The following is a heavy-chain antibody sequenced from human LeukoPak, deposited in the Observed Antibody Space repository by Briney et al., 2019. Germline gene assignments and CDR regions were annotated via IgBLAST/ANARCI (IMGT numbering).Heavy chain of an antibody. J-gene: IGHJ4*02. D-gene: IGHD3-10*01. CDR1: GGSISSSSYY. CDR2: IYYSGST. Sequence: SETLSLTCTVSGGSISSSSYYWCWIRQPPGKGLEWIGSIYYSGSTYYNPSLKSRVTISVDTSKNQFSLKLSSVTAADTAVYYCARTRYYYNSRSYGAPYYFDYWGQGTLVTVSS. CDR3: ARTRYYYNSRSYGAPYYFDY. V-gene: IGHV4-39*01.